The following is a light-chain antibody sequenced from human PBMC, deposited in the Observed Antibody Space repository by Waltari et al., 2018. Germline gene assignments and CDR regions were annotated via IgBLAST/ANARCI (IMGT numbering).Light chain of an antibody. V-gene: IGKV1-39*01. CDR1: QSISSY. CDR3: QQSNSDPWT. CDR2: AAS. J-gene: IGKJ1*01. Sequence: DIQMTQSPSSLSASVGDRVTITCRASQSISSYLNWYQQKPGKAPKLLMYAASSLQSGVPSRFCGSGSGTDFTLTISSLQPEDSATYYCQQSNSDPWTFGQGTKVEIK.